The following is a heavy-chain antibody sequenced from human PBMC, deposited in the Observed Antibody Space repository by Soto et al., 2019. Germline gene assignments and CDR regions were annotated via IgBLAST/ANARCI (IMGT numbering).Heavy chain of an antibody. Sequence: EVQLLESGGGLVQPGGSLRLSCAASGFTFSSYAMSWVRQAPGKGLEWVSASSGSGGSTYYEVSVKGQFTISRDNSKNTLYLKMNTLTAVDTAVYYCGKSGSGWYEGFDYWGQGTLVSVSS. V-gene: IGHV3-23*01. J-gene: IGHJ4*02. CDR2: SSGSGGST. D-gene: IGHD6-19*01. CDR3: GKSGSGWYEGFDY. CDR1: GFTFSSYA.